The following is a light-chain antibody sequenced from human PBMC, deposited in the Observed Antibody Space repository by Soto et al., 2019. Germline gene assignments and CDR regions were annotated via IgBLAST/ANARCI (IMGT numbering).Light chain of an antibody. CDR1: SSDVGGYNY. V-gene: IGLV2-14*01. CDR3: TSYAGSSTPYVL. J-gene: IGLJ2*01. CDR2: EVS. Sequence: QAVVTQPASVSGSPGQSITISCTGTSSDVGGYNYVSWYQQHPGKAPKLVIYEVSIRPSGVSNRFSGSKSGNTASLTISGLQAEDEADFYCTSYAGSSTPYVLFGGGTQLTV.